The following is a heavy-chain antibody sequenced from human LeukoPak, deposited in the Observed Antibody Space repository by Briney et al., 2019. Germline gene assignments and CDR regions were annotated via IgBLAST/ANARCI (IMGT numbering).Heavy chain of an antibody. CDR1: GYSISSGYY. Sequence: SATLSLTCTVSGYSISSGYYWGWIRQPPGKGLEWTGSIDHSGSTYYNPSLKSRITISVDTSKNQFSLKLSSVTAADTAVYYCARDPGTTELPKDYWGQGTLVTVSS. V-gene: IGHV4-38-2*02. J-gene: IGHJ4*02. CDR3: ARDPGTTELPKDY. CDR2: IDHSGST. D-gene: IGHD1-14*01.